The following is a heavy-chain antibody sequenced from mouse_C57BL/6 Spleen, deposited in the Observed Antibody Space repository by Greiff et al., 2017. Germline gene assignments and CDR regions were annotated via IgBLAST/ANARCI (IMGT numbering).Heavy chain of an antibody. D-gene: IGHD2-4*01. CDR2: IHPTSGST. Sequence: QVQLQQPGAELVKPGASVKLSCKASGYTFTSYWMHWVKQRPGQGLEWIGMIHPTSGSTNYNEKFKSKATLTVDKSSSTAYMQLSSLTSEDSAVYYCARIFDYDDYAMDYWGQGTSVTVSS. CDR3: ARIFDYDDYAMDY. J-gene: IGHJ4*01. CDR1: GYTFTSYW. V-gene: IGHV1-64*01.